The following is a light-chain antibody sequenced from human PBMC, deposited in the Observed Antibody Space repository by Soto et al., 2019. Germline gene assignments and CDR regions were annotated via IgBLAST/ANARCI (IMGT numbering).Light chain of an antibody. CDR1: GGSIASNY. J-gene: IGLJ2*01. CDR2: EDN. V-gene: IGLV6-57*03. Sequence: NFMLTQPHSVSESPGKTVTISCTRSGGSIASNYVQWYQQRPDSAPTPLIYEDNQRPSGVPDRFSGSLDTSSNSASLTISGLRTEDEADYDCQSYDHTNVVVFGGGTKLTVL. CDR3: QSYDHTNVVV.